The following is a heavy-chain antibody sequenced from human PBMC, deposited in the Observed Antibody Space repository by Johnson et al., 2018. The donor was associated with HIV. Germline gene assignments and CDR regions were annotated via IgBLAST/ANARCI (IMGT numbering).Heavy chain of an antibody. CDR1: GFTFSNAW. CDR3: TTDDITGTDDAFDI. D-gene: IGHD1/OR15-1a*01. Sequence: DVQLVESGGGLVKPGGSLRLSCAASGFTFSNAWMSWVRQAPGKGLEWVGRIKSKTDGGTTDYAAPVKGRFTISRDDSKNTLYLQMNSLKTEDTAVYYCTTDDITGTDDAFDIWGQGTMVTVSS. V-gene: IGHV3-15*01. CDR2: IKSKTDGGTT. J-gene: IGHJ3*02.